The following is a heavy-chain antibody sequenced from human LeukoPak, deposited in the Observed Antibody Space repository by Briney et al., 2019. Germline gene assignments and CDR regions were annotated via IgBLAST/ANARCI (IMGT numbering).Heavy chain of an antibody. CDR3: ARGLTTVTTFNWFDP. Sequence: SETLSLTCTVSGVSIRSSYYYWGWIRQPPGKGLEWIGSIYDSGSTYYNPSLKSRVTISVDTSKNQFSLKLSSVTAADTAVYSCARGLTTVTTFNWFDPWGQGTLVAVSS. J-gene: IGHJ5*02. CDR1: GVSIRSSYYY. V-gene: IGHV4-39*01. D-gene: IGHD4-17*01. CDR2: IYDSGST.